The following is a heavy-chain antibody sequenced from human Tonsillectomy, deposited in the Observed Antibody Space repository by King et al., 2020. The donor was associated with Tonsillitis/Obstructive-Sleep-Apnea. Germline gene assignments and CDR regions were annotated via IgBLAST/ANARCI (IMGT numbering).Heavy chain of an antibody. J-gene: IGHJ4*02. CDR1: GFSVSSSGVA. V-gene: IGHV2-5*02. CDR3: AHSGDPYFDY. D-gene: IGHD3-10*01. CDR2: IYWDDTK. Sequence: HITLKESGPTLVKPTQTLTLTCSFSGFSVSSSGVAVGWIRQPPGKALEWLALIYWDDTKHYSPSLRSRLTITKDTSKNQVVLTMTNVDPVDTATYYCAHSGDPYFDYWGQGTLVTVSS.